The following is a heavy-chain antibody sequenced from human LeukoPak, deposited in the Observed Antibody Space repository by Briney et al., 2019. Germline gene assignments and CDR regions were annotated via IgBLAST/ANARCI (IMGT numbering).Heavy chain of an antibody. Sequence: PGGSLRLSCTASGFTFARYGMHWARQAPGKGLEWVAVLWYDGNRFYYADSVGGRFSISRDRSKNTLYLQMHGLRVEDTAVYYCARDDDPSGHYSKLEYWGQGALVTVSS. CDR3: ARDDDPSGHYSKLEY. CDR2: LWYDGNRF. D-gene: IGHD4-4*01. J-gene: IGHJ4*02. V-gene: IGHV3-33*01. CDR1: GFTFARYG.